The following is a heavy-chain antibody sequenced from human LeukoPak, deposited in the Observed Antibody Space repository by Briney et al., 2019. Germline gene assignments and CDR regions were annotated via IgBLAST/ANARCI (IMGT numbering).Heavy chain of an antibody. V-gene: IGHV4-59*08. Sequence: TSETLSLTCTVSGGSISSYFWSWIRQPPGKGLEWIGYIYYSGSTNYNPSLKSRVTISVDTSKNQFSLKLSSVTAADTAVYYCATYDSSGYKFDYSGQGTLVTVYS. CDR1: GGSISSYF. D-gene: IGHD3-22*01. CDR3: ATYDSSGYKFDY. CDR2: IYYSGST. J-gene: IGHJ4*02.